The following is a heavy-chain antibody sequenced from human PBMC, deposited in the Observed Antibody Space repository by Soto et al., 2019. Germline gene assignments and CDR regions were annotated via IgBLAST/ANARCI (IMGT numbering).Heavy chain of an antibody. V-gene: IGHV4-31*03. CDR2: ISYTGNS. D-gene: IGHD2-8*02. CDR3: ARGVTWYNWFGP. CDR1: GGSISSDGSY. J-gene: IGHJ5*02. Sequence: PSETLSLTCTVSGGSISSDGSYWSWIRQHPGTGLEWIGYISYTGNSYYNPSLKSRVIISLDTSQNQFSLQLNSMMAADTAVYYCARGVTWYNWFGPWGQGTLVTVSS.